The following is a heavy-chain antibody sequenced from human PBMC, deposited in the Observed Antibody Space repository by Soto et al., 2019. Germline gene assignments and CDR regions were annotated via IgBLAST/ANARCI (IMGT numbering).Heavy chain of an antibody. CDR1: GFTFSSYA. Sequence: GGSLRLSCSASGFTFSSYAMHWVRQAPGKGLEYVSAISSNGGSTYYADSVKGRFTISRDNSKNTLYLQMSSLRAEDTAVYYCVKGSLGFGLLSVYFDYWGQGTLVTVSS. CDR2: ISSNGGST. CDR3: VKGSLGFGLLSVYFDY. V-gene: IGHV3-64D*08. J-gene: IGHJ4*02. D-gene: IGHD3-10*01.